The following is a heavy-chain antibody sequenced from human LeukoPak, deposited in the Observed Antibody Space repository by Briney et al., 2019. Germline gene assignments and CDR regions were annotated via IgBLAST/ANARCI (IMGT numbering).Heavy chain of an antibody. Sequence: SETLSLTCAVYGGSFTDFHWSWIRQPPGKGLEWIGYIYYSGSTNYNPSLKSRVTISVDTSKNQFSLKLSSVTAADTAVYYCASGENGAFDIWGQGTMVTVSS. J-gene: IGHJ3*02. D-gene: IGHD1-1*01. CDR2: IYYSGST. CDR1: GGSFTDFH. V-gene: IGHV4-59*01. CDR3: ASGENGAFDI.